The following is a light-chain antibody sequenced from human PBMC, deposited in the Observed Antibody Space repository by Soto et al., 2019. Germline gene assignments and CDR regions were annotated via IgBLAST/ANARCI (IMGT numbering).Light chain of an antibody. CDR1: QSVSSS. CDR3: KQRSNWPPT. Sequence: EIVLTQSPGTLSLSPGERATLSCRAGQSVSSSSITWYQQKPGQAPRLLIYGASTRATGIPARFSGSGSGTDFTLTISSLEPEDFAVYYCKQRSNWPPTFGPGTKVDIK. V-gene: IGKV3-11*01. CDR2: GAS. J-gene: IGKJ3*01.